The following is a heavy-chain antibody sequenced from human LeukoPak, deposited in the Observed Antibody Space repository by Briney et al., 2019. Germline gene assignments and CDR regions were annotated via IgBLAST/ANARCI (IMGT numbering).Heavy chain of an antibody. V-gene: IGHV5-51*01. D-gene: IGHD3-22*01. CDR1: GYSFTSYW. CDR2: IYPGDSDT. CDR3: ARGGYYYDSSGYSEDMDV. J-gene: IGHJ6*03. Sequence: GESLKISCKGSGYSFTSYWIGWVRQMPGKGLEWMGIIYPGDSDTRYSPSFQGQVTISADKSISTAYLQWSSLKASDTAMYYCARGGYYYDSSGYSEDMDVWGKGTTVTVSS.